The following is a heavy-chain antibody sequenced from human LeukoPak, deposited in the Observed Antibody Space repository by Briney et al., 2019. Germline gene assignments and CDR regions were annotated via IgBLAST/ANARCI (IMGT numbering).Heavy chain of an antibody. CDR3: AKEGARYCNGGSCPLFQH. CDR2: IWYDGSNK. V-gene: IGHV3-33*06. D-gene: IGHD2-15*01. CDR1: GFTFSSYG. Sequence: GGSLRLSCAASGFTFSSYGMHWVRQAPGKGLEWVAVIWYDGSNKYYADSVKGRFTISRDNSKNTLYLQMNSLRAEDTAVYYCAKEGARYCNGGSCPLFQHWGQGTLVTVSS. J-gene: IGHJ1*01.